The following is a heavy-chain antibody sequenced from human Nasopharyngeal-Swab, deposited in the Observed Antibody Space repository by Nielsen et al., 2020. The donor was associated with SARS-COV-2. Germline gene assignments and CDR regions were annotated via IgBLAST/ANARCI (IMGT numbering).Heavy chain of an antibody. CDR2: ISGSGGST. V-gene: IGHV3-23*01. CDR3: AKSVWFDP. J-gene: IGHJ5*02. Sequence: WIRQPPGKGLEWGSAISGSGGSTYYADSVKGRFTISRDNSKNTLYLQMNSMRAEDTAVYYCAKSVWFDPWGQGTLVTVSS.